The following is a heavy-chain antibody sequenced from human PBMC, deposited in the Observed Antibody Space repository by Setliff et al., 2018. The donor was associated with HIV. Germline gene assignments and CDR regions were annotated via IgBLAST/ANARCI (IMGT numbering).Heavy chain of an antibody. CDR2: LYYTGTT. J-gene: IGHJ4*02. V-gene: IGHV4-38-2*01. Sequence: SETLSLTCAVSGYSISTAYYWVWSRQPPGKGLEWVGSLYYTGTTYYNPSLKSRVTMSLHTSENQFSLRVNSVTAADTAVYYCARLRELLRGFSYFDFWGRGILVTVSS. D-gene: IGHD1-26*01. CDR3: ARLRELLRGFSYFDF. CDR1: GYSISTAYY.